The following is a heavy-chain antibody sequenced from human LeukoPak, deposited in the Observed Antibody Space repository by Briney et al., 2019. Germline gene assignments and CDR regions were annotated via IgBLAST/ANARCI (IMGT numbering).Heavy chain of an antibody. D-gene: IGHD3-22*01. J-gene: IGHJ4*02. CDR2: IYSGGST. Sequence: GGSLRLSCAASGFTVSSNYMSWVRQAPGKGLEWVSVIYSGGSTYYADSVKGRFTISRDNSKNTLYLQMNSLRAEDTAVYYCAKDRTGYYDSSPDFDYWGQGTLVTVSS. CDR3: AKDRTGYYDSSPDFDY. CDR1: GFTVSSNY. V-gene: IGHV3-66*01.